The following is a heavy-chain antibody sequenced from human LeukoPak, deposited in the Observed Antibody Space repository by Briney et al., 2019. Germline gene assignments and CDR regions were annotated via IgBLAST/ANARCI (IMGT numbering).Heavy chain of an antibody. D-gene: IGHD3-10*01. CDR3: ARDNYYGSGSAFDI. CDR1: GYTLTELS. CDR2: FDPEDGET. Sequence: ASVKVSCKVSGYTLTELSMHWVRQAPGKGLEWMGGFDPEDGETIYAQKFQGRVTMTEDTSTDTAYMELSSLRSEDTAVYYCARDNYYGSGSAFDIWGQGTMVTVSS. J-gene: IGHJ3*02. V-gene: IGHV1-24*01.